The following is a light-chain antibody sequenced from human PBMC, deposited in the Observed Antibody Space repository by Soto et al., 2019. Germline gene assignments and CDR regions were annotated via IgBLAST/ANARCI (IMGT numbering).Light chain of an antibody. CDR1: SSNIGSNT. CDR2: SNN. V-gene: IGLV1-44*01. CDR3: AAWDDSLNGPV. J-gene: IGLJ2*01. Sequence: QSVLTQPPSASGTPGQRVTISCSGSSSNIGSNTVNWYQQLPGTAPKLLIYSNNQRPSGVPDRFSGSKSGTPGSLAISGLQSEDEADYYCAAWDDSLNGPVFGGGTQLTVL.